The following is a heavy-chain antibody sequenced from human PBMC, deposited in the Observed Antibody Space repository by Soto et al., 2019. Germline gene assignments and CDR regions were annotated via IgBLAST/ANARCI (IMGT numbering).Heavy chain of an antibody. D-gene: IGHD4-17*01. J-gene: IGHJ4*02. CDR1: GFTFRSYA. V-gene: IGHV3-23*01. Sequence: PGGSLRLSCAASGFTFRSYAMNWVRQAPGKGLEWVSSMSGTGRSTYYADSVKGRFTISRDYSKSTVSLQMLSLRADDTAVYYCAKGGEYSYTFDYWGQGALVTVSS. CDR3: AKGGEYSYTFDY. CDR2: MSGTGRST.